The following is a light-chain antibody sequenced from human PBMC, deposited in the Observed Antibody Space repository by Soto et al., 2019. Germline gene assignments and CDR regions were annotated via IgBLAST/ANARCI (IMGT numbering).Light chain of an antibody. CDR1: SSSIGSSN. V-gene: IGLV1-44*01. CDR2: TNN. Sequence: QSVLTQQPSASGTPGQRVTISCSGSSSSIGSSNVNWYQQLPGTAPKLLIYTNNQRPSGVPDRFSGSKSGTSASLAISGLQSEDEADYYCAAWDDSLNGRVFGTGTKVTVL. J-gene: IGLJ1*01. CDR3: AAWDDSLNGRV.